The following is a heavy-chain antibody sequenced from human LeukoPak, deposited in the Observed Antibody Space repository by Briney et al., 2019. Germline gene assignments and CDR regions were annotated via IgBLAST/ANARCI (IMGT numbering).Heavy chain of an antibody. D-gene: IGHD2-21*01. CDR2: ISYDGSNK. V-gene: IGHV3-30*03. CDR3: ATLLGDITCFNY. CDR1: GFTFDDYA. J-gene: IGHJ4*02. Sequence: GGSLRLSCAASGFTFDDYAMHWVRQAPGKGLEWVAVISYDGSNKYYADSVKGRFTISRDNSKNTLYLQMNSLRAEDTAVYYCATLLGDITCFNYWGQGTLVTVSS.